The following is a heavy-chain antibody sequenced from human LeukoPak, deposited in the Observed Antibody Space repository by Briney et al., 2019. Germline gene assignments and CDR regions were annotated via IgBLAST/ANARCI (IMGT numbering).Heavy chain of an antibody. CDR1: GYSVSKTY. D-gene: IGHD3-3*01. Sequence: GSLRLSCAASGYSVSKTYMTWVRQAPGKGLEWVSTIYIDARTYYADSVKGRFTLSRDYSKNTLFLQMNSLRAEDTALYYCAKVNDFWSGYPDYWGQGTLVTVSS. V-gene: IGHV3-53*01. CDR3: AKVNDFWSGYPDY. J-gene: IGHJ4*02. CDR2: IYIDART.